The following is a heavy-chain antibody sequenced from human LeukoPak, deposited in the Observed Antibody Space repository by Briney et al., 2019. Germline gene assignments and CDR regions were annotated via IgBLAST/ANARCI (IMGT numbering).Heavy chain of an antibody. CDR3: ARTFDF. Sequence: PGGSLRLSCAASGFTFTSFDMNWVRQAPGKGLEWVSFISDRDTSIYYADSVRGRFTISRDNAKNSVYLQMNSLRAEDTAVYYCARTFDFWGQGVLVTVSS. CDR2: ISDRDTSI. V-gene: IGHV3-48*03. J-gene: IGHJ4*02. CDR1: GFTFTSFD.